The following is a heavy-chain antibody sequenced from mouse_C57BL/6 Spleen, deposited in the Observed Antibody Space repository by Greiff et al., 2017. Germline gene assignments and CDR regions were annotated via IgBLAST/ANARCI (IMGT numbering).Heavy chain of an antibody. Sequence: EVQRVESGAELVRPGASVKLSCTASGFNIKDDYMHWVKQRPEQGLEWIGWIDPENGDTEYASKFQGKATITADTSSNTAYLQLSSLTSEDTAVYYCTTDYGSSGDYWGQGTTLTVSS. D-gene: IGHD1-1*01. V-gene: IGHV14-4*01. CDR3: TTDYGSSGDY. CDR1: GFNIKDDY. CDR2: IDPENGDT. J-gene: IGHJ2*01.